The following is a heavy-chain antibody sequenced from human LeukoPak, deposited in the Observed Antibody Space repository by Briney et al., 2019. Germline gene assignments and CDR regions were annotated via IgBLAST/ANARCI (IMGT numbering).Heavy chain of an antibody. Sequence: PSETLSLTCTVSGGSISSYYWSWIRQPPGKGLEWIGYIYYSGSTNYNSSLKSRVTISVDTSKNQFSLKLSSVTAADTAVYYCARAEDGDDFPGYWGQGTLVTVSS. V-gene: IGHV4-59*01. D-gene: IGHD3-3*01. CDR1: GGSISSYY. CDR3: ARAEDGDDFPGY. J-gene: IGHJ4*02. CDR2: IYYSGST.